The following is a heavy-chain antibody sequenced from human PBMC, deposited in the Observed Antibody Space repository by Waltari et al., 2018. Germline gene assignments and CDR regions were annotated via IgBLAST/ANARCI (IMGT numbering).Heavy chain of an antibody. Sequence: QVQLQESGPGLVKPSETLSLPCAFSGFPISRVYYWGWVRQPPGKGLEWIGSIYESGSTYHNPSLKSRVTISIDTSKNQFSLKLTSVTAADTAMYYCARGPVFKYYYHAFDIWGQGTMVTVSS. CDR2: IYESGST. J-gene: IGHJ3*02. CDR1: GFPISRVYY. D-gene: IGHD3-22*01. V-gene: IGHV4-38-2*01. CDR3: ARGPVFKYYYHAFDI.